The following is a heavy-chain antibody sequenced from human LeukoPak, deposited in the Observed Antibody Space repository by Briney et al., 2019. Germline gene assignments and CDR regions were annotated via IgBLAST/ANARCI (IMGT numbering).Heavy chain of an antibody. D-gene: IGHD3-10*01. Sequence: GGSLRLSCVASGFTFTNYWMTWVRQAPGKGLEWVATTNLDGSDKYYVDSVKGRFTISRDSTKNSLYLQMNGLRAEDTAVYYCARGGGSGNWGQGTLVIVSS. CDR3: ARGGGSGN. J-gene: IGHJ4*02. CDR2: TNLDGSDK. V-gene: IGHV3-7*01. CDR1: GFTFTNYW.